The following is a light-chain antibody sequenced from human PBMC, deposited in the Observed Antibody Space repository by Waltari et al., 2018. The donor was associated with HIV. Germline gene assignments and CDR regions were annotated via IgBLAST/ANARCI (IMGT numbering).Light chain of an antibody. Sequence: EIVLTQSPGTLSLSPGERPTLSCRASQSVSSSYLAWYQQKPGQAPRLLIYTASTRATGIPDRFSGSGSGTDFTLTISRLEPEDFAVYYCQQYGSSPRTFGQGTKVEIK. CDR2: TAS. CDR3: QQYGSSPRT. J-gene: IGKJ1*01. V-gene: IGKV3-20*01. CDR1: QSVSSSY.